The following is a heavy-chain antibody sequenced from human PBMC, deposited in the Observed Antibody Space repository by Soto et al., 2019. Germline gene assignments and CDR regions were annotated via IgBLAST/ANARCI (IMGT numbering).Heavy chain of an antibody. D-gene: IGHD1-26*01. CDR2: ISGSGGST. J-gene: IGHJ3*02. CDR1: GFTFSSYA. Sequence: GGSLRLSCAASGFTFSSYAMSWVRQAPGKGLEWVSAISGSGGSTYYADSVKGRFTISRDNSKNTLYLQMNSLRAEDTAVYYCAKDSKSNYKTPAAFDIWGQGTMVTVSS. V-gene: IGHV3-23*01. CDR3: AKDSKSNYKTPAAFDI.